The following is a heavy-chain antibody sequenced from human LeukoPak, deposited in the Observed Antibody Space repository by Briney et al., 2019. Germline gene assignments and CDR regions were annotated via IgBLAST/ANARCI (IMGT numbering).Heavy chain of an antibody. J-gene: IGHJ4*02. CDR1: GFTFNRNA. D-gene: IGHD6-19*01. CDR2: IGGSGD. CDR3: VRRGDASSGWGDHDY. V-gene: IGHV3-23*01. Sequence: PGGSLRLSCAASGFTFNRNAISWVRQAPGKGLEWVSTIGGSGDKGWFTISRDNSKNMLHLQMSSLTGEDTALYYCVRRGDASSGWGDHDYWGQGALVTVSS.